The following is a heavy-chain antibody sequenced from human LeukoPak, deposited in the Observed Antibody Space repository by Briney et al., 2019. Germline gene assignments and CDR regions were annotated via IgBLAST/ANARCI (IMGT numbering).Heavy chain of an antibody. V-gene: IGHV4-39*01. Sequence: SETLSLTCAVSGDSISSSSYSGGWIRQPPGKGLEWVGSIYYSGSTYHNPSLKSRVTISVDTSKNQFFLKLSSVTAADTAVYYCARHSDCVTSSCYTGYFDYWGQGTLVTVSS. CDR3: ARHSDCVTSSCYTGYFDY. CDR1: GDSISSSSYS. CDR2: IYYSGST. D-gene: IGHD2-2*02. J-gene: IGHJ4*02.